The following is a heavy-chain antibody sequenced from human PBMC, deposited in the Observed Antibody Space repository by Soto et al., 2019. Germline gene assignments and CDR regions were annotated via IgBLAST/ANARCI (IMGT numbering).Heavy chain of an antibody. Sequence: EVQLVESGGGLVQPGGSLRLSCAASGFTFSSYEMNWVRQAPGKGLEWVSYISSSGSTIYYADSVKGRFTISRDNAKNSLYLQMNSLRAEDTAVYYCALAAPSPYCSSTSCYPFDYWGQGTLVTVSS. J-gene: IGHJ4*02. D-gene: IGHD2-2*01. CDR1: GFTFSSYE. V-gene: IGHV3-48*03. CDR3: ALAAPSPYCSSTSCYPFDY. CDR2: ISSSGSTI.